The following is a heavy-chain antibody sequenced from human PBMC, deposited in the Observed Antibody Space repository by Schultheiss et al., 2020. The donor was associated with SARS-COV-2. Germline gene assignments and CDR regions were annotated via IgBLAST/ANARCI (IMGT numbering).Heavy chain of an antibody. CDR3: ARVGADSSSWFLDY. CDR2: INPNSGGT. J-gene: IGHJ4*02. Sequence: ASVKVSCKASGYTFTSYGISWVRQAPGQGLEWMGWINPNSGGTNYAQKFQGRVTMTTDTSTSTAYMELRSLRSDDTAVYYCARVGADSSSWFLDYWGQGTLVTVSS. V-gene: IGHV1-18*01. CDR1: GYTFTSYG. D-gene: IGHD6-13*01.